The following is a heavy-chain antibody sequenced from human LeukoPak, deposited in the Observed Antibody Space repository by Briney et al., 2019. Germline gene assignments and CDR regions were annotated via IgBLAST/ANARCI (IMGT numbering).Heavy chain of an antibody. J-gene: IGHJ5*02. CDR1: GGSISSSNYY. D-gene: IGHD5-24*01. Sequence: PSETLSLTCTVSGGSISSSNYYWGWIRQPPGKGLEWIGSIYYSGSTYYSPSLKSRVTISVDTSKNQFSLKLSSVTAADTAVCYCARIIEMATIFAPFDPWGQGTLVTVSS. CDR2: IYYSGST. V-gene: IGHV4-39*01. CDR3: ARIIEMATIFAPFDP.